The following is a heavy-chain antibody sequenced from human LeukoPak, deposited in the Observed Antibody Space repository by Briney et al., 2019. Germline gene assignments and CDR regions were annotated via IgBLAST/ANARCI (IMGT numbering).Heavy chain of an antibody. V-gene: IGHV3-23*01. Sequence: PGGSLRLSCAASGFTFNSYALSWVRPAPGMGLEWVSAICGGGISTYYVDSVKGRFTISRDNSKNTLYLQMNSLRAEDTAIYYCVNVSGYSYGFDLCGQGTLVTISS. CDR1: GFTFNSYA. D-gene: IGHD5-18*01. CDR3: VNVSGYSYGFDL. J-gene: IGHJ4*02. CDR2: ICGGGIST.